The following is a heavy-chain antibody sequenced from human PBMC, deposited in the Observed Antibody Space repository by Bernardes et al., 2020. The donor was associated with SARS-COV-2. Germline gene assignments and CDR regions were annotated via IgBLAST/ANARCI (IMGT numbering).Heavy chain of an antibody. D-gene: IGHD3-9*01. CDR1: GGSFSGFY. CDR2: MHPSGHI. Sequence: SETLSLTCAVSGGSFSGFYWSWIRQSPGKGLEWIGEMHPSGHIAYNPSLESRVTMSLDASKKQVSLKLVSVTAADTAVYYCARGSSEIWLNVFWGQGTLVTVSS. J-gene: IGHJ4*02. V-gene: IGHV4-34*01. CDR3: ARGSSEIWLNVF.